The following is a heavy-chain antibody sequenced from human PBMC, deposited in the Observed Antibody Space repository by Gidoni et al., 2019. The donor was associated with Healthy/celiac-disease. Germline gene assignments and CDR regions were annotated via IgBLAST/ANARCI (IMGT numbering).Heavy chain of an antibody. V-gene: IGHV3-23*01. D-gene: IGHD4-17*01. Sequence: EVQLLESGGGLVQPGGSLRLSCAASGFPFSSYAMSWVRQAPGKGLEWVSAISGSGGSTYYADSVKGRFTISRDNSKNTLYLQMNSLRAEDTAVYYCAKYNSEYGAFDIWGQGTMVTVSS. CDR2: ISGSGGST. J-gene: IGHJ3*02. CDR1: GFPFSSYA. CDR3: AKYNSEYGAFDI.